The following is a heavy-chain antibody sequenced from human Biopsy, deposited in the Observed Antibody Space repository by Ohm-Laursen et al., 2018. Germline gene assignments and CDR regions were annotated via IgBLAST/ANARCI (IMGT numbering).Heavy chain of an antibody. D-gene: IGHD1-26*01. CDR3: ARLNSGTYDASDL. J-gene: IGHJ3*01. V-gene: IGHV3-48*03. CDR2: IYGGGSPV. CDR1: GFAFNLYE. Sequence: SLRLSCTASGFAFNLYEMNWVRQAPGKGMEWISYIYGGGSPVSYADSVKGRFTISRDNAQNSLYLHMNSLRAEDTAVYYCARLNSGTYDASDLWGQGTMASVSS.